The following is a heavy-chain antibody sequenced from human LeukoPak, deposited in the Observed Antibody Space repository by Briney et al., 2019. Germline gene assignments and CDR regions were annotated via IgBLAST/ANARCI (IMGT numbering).Heavy chain of an antibody. Sequence: GGSLRLSCAASGFTFSSYEMNWGRQAAGKRLGWVSYISSSGSTIYYADSVKGRFTISRDNAKNSLYLQMNSLRAEDTAVYYCAELGITMIGGVWGKGTTVTISS. D-gene: IGHD3-10*02. CDR3: AELGITMIGGV. V-gene: IGHV3-48*03. CDR1: GFTFSSYE. J-gene: IGHJ6*04. CDR2: ISSSGSTI.